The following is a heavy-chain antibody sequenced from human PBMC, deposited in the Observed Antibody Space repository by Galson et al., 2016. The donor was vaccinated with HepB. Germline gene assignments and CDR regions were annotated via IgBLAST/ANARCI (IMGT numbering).Heavy chain of an antibody. CDR1: GYTFTGYY. Sequence: SVKVSCKASGYTFTGYYMHWVRQAPGQGLEWMGWINPNSGGTNYAQKFQGRVTMTRDTSISTVYMELSRLRPDDTAVYFCAREMTPVTTSGYDFAYWGLGTLVTVSS. V-gene: IGHV1-2*02. D-gene: IGHD4-11*01. J-gene: IGHJ4*02. CDR3: AREMTPVTTSGYDFAY. CDR2: INPNSGGT.